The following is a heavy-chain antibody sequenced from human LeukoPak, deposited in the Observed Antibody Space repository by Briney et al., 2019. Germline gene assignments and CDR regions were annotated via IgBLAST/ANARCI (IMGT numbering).Heavy chain of an antibody. D-gene: IGHD2-15*01. CDR1: GYTFTRYD. V-gene: IGHV1-8*01. Sequence: ASVKVSCKASGYTFTRYDINWVRQAPGQGLEWMGWLNPGRGKTGYAPEFQGRVTFTRDTSINTVYMELRSPRSADTAVYYCARESYCSGGTCYLTAFDVWGQGTLLTVSS. J-gene: IGHJ3*01. CDR2: LNPGRGKT. CDR3: ARESYCSGGTCYLTAFDV.